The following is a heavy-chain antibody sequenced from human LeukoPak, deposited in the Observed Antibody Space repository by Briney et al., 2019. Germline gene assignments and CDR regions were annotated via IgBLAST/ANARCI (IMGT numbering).Heavy chain of an antibody. D-gene: IGHD2-15*01. V-gene: IGHV3-15*07. J-gene: IGHJ4*02. CDR2: I. CDR1: GFSFGDAW. Sequence: GGSLRLSCAASGFSFGDAWMNWVRQAPGKGLEWVGHIAPVKGRFTISRDDSKDTLYLQMNSLNTEDTAMYYCTTRSPARYCSDGACYSSADYWGQGTLVTVSS. CDR3: TTRSPARYCSDGACYSSADY.